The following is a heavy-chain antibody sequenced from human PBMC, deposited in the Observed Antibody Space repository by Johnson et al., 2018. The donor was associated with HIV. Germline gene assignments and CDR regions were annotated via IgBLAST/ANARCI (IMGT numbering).Heavy chain of an antibody. CDR1: GFTVRSNY. Sequence: MLLVESGGGLVQPGGSLRLSCAVSGFTVRSNYMTWVRRAPGKGLEWVSVISSDGNTYYADSVKGRFTISRDNSKNTLYLQMNSLRAGDTAVYYCARQTTVVSGDAFDIWGQGTMVTVSS. J-gene: IGHJ3*02. CDR2: ISSDGNT. V-gene: IGHV3-66*04. CDR3: ARQTTVVSGDAFDI. D-gene: IGHD4-23*01.